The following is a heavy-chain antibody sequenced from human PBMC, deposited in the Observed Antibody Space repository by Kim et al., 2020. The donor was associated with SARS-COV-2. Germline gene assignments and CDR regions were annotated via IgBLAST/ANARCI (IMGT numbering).Heavy chain of an antibody. CDR1: GFTFSSYA. J-gene: IGHJ6*03. CDR2: ISYDGSNK. D-gene: IGHD5-12*01. V-gene: IGHV3-30-3*01. CDR3: ARGWKLDIVATIWLEDYYYYMDV. Sequence: GGSLRLSCAASGFTFSSYAMHWVRQAPGKGLEWVAVISYDGSNKYYADSVKGRFTISRDNSKNTLYLQMNSLRAEDTAVYYCARGWKLDIVATIWLEDYYYYMDVWGKGTTVTVSS.